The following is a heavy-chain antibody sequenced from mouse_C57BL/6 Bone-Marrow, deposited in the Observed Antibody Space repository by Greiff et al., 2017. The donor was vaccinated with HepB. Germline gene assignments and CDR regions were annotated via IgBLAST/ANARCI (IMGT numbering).Heavy chain of an antibody. Sequence: EVMLVESGGGLVKPGGSLKLSCAASGFTFSDYGMHWVRQAPEKGLEWVAYISSGSSTIYYADTVKGRFTISRDNAKNTLFLQMTSLRSEDTAMYYCVRGVYYGNPYWYFDVWGTGTTVTVSS. CDR3: VRGVYYGNPYWYFDV. CDR2: ISSGSSTI. J-gene: IGHJ1*03. V-gene: IGHV5-17*01. D-gene: IGHD2-1*01. CDR1: GFTFSDYG.